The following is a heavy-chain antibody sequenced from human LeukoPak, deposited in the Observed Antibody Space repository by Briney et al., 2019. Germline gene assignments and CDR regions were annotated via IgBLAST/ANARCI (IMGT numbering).Heavy chain of an antibody. Sequence: SETLSLTCAVYGGSFRGYYWSWIRQPPGKGLEWIGEMHHRGSTNYNPSLKSRVTISVDTSKNQFSLKLSSVTAADTAVYYCAREGVGRDGFDDWGQATPVPVSS. J-gene: IGHJ4*01. D-gene: IGHD2-8*01. CDR3: AREGVGRDGFDD. CDR2: MHHRGST. V-gene: IGHV4-34*01. CDR1: GGSFRGYY.